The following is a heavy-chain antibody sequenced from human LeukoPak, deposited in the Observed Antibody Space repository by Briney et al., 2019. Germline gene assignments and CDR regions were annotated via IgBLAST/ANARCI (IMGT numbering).Heavy chain of an antibody. D-gene: IGHD5-18*01. Sequence: GGSLRLSCAASGFTFSSYGMHWVRQAPGKGLEWVAVIWYDGSNKYYADSVKGRFTISRDNSKTTLFLQMNSLGAEDTAVYYVARDMIGDTAMVTGPGYWGQGTLVTVSS. CDR2: IWYDGSNK. J-gene: IGHJ4*02. CDR1: GFTFSSYG. V-gene: IGHV3-33*01. CDR3: ARDMIGDTAMVTGPGY.